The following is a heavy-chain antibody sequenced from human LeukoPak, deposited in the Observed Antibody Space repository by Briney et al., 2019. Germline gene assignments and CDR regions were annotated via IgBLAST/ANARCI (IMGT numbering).Heavy chain of an antibody. CDR1: GGSISSYY. CDR2: IHNTGST. J-gene: IGHJ4*02. V-gene: IGHV4-59*01. Sequence: SETLSLTCTVPGGSISSYYWSWIRQPPGKGLEWIGYIHNTGSTNYNPSLKGRVTISVDTSKNQFSLKLSSVATADTAVYHCSSGSGYRIENWGQGTLVTVSS. D-gene: IGHD6-13*01. CDR3: SSGSGYRIEN.